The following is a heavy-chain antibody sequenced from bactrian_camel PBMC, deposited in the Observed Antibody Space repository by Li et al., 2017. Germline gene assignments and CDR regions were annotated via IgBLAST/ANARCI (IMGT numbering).Heavy chain of an antibody. CDR3: ATKTAPAYGCSWLFPNAFGY. CDR2: INGRDT. D-gene: IGHD4*01. Sequence: DVQLVESGGGSVQAGGSLRLSCAASGFTASSACMGWFRQGPDKVHEGVAVINGRDTGYADSVKGRFTISRDNATNTVYLQMNAPKPEDTAMYYCATKTAPAYGCSWLFPNAFGYWGQGTQVTVS. V-gene: IGHV3S44*01. CDR1: GFTASSAC. J-gene: IGHJ6*01.